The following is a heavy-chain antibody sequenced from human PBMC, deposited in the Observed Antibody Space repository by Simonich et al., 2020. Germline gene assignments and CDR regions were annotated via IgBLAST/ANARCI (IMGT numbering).Heavy chain of an antibody. J-gene: IGHJ4*02. CDR3: ARLPDY. CDR1: GGSISSYY. Sequence: QVQLQESGPGLVKPSETLSLPCTVSGGSISSYYWSWIRQPPGKGLEWIGYIYNSGSTNYNPALKSRVTISVDTSKNQFSLKLSSVTAADTAVYYCARLPDYWGQGTLVTVSS. CDR2: IYNSGST. V-gene: IGHV4-59*08.